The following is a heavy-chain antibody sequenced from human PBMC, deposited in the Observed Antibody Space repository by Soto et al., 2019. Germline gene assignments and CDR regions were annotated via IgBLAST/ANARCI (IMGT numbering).Heavy chain of an antibody. D-gene: IGHD6-19*01. J-gene: IGHJ4*01. CDR2: INHSGGT. CDR1: GGSFNGYY. V-gene: IGHV4-34*01. CDR3: ARRSFSGLFDF. Sequence: SETLSLTCAASGGSFNGYYWSWIRQPPGKGLEWIGEINHSGGTNYNPSLKSRVTISVDTSKNHFSLKLRSVTAADTAMYYCARRSFSGLFDFWGHGTLVTVSS.